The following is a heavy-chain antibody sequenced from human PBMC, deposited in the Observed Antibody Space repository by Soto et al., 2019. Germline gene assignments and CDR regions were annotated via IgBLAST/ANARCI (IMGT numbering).Heavy chain of an antibody. CDR2: IYYTGST. V-gene: IGHV4-61*01. Sequence: SETVSLTCTVSWGSVNSDSYYWSWIRQPPGKGLEWIGYIYYTGSTYYNPSLKSRVTISLHTSRNQFSLKLSSVTAAETAVFYCARESANPPEAFDYWGPGALVTVSS. CDR1: WGSVNSDSYY. J-gene: IGHJ4*02. CDR3: ARESANPPEAFDY.